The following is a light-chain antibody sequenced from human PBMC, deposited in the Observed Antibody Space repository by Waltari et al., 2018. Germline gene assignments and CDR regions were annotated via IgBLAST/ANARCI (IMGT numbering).Light chain of an antibody. CDR3: NSFRSSDTYV. V-gene: IGLV2-14*01. CDR1: RTTLCGYYA. CDR2: DVT. Sequence: QSGLTQPAPVSGPPGQLLPISCTASRTTLCGYYAVSWYQQHPGKAPKLIIYDVTKRPSGVSNRFSASKSGDTASLTISGLQAGDEADYYCNSFRSSDTYVFGTGTRVTVL. J-gene: IGLJ1*01.